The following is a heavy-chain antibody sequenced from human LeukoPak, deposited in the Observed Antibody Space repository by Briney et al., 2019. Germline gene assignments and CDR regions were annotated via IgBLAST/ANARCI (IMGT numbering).Heavy chain of an antibody. V-gene: IGHV4-39*07. CDR2: IYYSGST. CDR1: GGSISSSSYY. Sequence: SETLSLTCTVSGGSISSSSYYWGWIRQPPGKGLEWIGSIYYSGSTYYNPSLKSRVTISVDTSKNQFSLKLSSVTAADTAVYYCAREGTIFGVVNDAFDIWGQGTMVTVSS. CDR3: AREGTIFGVVNDAFDI. J-gene: IGHJ3*02. D-gene: IGHD3-3*01.